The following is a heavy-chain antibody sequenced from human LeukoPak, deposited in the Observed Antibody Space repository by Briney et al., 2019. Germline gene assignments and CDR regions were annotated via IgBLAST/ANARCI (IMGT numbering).Heavy chain of an antibody. V-gene: IGHV3-7*01. D-gene: IGHD2-2*01. CDR1: GFTFSSYW. Sequence: GGSLRLSCAASGFTFSSYWMSWVRQAPGKGLEWVANIKQDGSEKYYVDPVKGRFTISRDNAKNSLYLQMNSLRAEDTAVYYCARKGYCSSTSCQRAEAFDIWGQGTMVTVSS. CDR3: ARKGYCSSTSCQRAEAFDI. CDR2: IKQDGSEK. J-gene: IGHJ3*02.